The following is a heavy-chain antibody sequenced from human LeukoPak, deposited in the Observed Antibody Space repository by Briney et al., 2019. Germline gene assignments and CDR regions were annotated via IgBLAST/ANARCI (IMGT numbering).Heavy chain of an antibody. D-gene: IGHD2-15*01. CDR1: GFTLSHYA. V-gene: IGHV3-23*01. Sequence: PGGSLRLSCSMSGFTLSHYAMSWVRQAPGKGLEWVSTIGGGGGSTDYTDSVKGRFTISRDNSTNTLYLQMNSLGAEDTAVYYCAKGHRYCTSGNCNSAVDYWGQGTLVTVSS. CDR2: IGGGGGST. J-gene: IGHJ4*02. CDR3: AKGHRYCTSGNCNSAVDY.